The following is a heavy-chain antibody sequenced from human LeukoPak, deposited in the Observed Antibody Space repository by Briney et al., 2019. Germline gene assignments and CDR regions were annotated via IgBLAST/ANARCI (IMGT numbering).Heavy chain of an antibody. CDR2: ISYDGSNK. CDR3: ARVSAGFGYYYGLDV. D-gene: IGHD3-9*01. J-gene: IGHJ6*02. Sequence: PGGSLRLSCAASGFTFSSYGMHWVRQAPGKGLEWVAVISYDGSNKYYADSVKGRFTISRDNSKNTLYLQMNSLRADDTAVYHCARVSAGFGYYYGLDVWGQGTTVTVSS. CDR1: GFTFSSYG. V-gene: IGHV3-30*03.